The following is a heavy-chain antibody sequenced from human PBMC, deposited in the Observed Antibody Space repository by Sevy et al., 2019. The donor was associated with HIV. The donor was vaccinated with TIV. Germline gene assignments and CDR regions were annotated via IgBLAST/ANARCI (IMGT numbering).Heavy chain of an antibody. CDR2: IYSGGST. Sequence: GGSLRLSCAASGFTVSSNYMSWVRQAQGKGLEWVSVIYSGGSTYYADSVKGRFTISRDNSKNTLYLQMNSLRAEDTAVYYCARVNCSGGSCYYYYGMDVWGQGTTVTVSS. CDR3: ARVNCSGGSCYYYYGMDV. CDR1: GFTVSSNY. J-gene: IGHJ6*02. V-gene: IGHV3-53*01. D-gene: IGHD2-15*01.